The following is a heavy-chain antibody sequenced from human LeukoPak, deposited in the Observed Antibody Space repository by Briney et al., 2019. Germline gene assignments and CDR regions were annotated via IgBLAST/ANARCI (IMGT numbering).Heavy chain of an antibody. D-gene: IGHD2-2*01. V-gene: IGHV1-2*06. J-gene: IGHJ4*02. CDR1: GFTFTGYH. CDR2: INPNSGDT. CDR3: ARDYCSSTSCLFDY. Sequence: ASVKVSCKASGFTFTGYHVHWVRRAPGQGLEWMGRINPNSGDTNYAQKFQGRVTMTRDTSISTAYMELSRLRSDGTAVYYCARDYCSSTSCLFDYWGQGALVTVSS.